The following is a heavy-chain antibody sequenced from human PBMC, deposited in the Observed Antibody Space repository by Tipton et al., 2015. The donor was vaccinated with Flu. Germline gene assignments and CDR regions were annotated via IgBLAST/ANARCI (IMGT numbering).Heavy chain of an antibody. Sequence: QLVQSGAEAKKPGASVRVSCKASGYTFNSYGTTWVRQAPGQGLEWMGWMKPSSGNVGYAKKFQGRVTLTRSTSISTAYMELSGLTSDDTAVYYCATGLSSGWVWGQGTLVTVST. J-gene: IGHJ4*02. V-gene: IGHV1-8*01. D-gene: IGHD6-19*01. CDR1: GYTFNSYG. CDR2: MKPSSGNV. CDR3: ATGLSSGWV.